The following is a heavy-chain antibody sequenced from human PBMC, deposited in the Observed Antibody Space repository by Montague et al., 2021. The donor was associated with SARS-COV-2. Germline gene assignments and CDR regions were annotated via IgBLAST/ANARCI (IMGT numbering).Heavy chain of an antibody. J-gene: IGHJ4*02. CDR1: GGSFSGYY. V-gene: IGHV4-34*01. Sequence: SETLSLTCAVYGGSFSGYYWSWIRQPPAKGLEWIGEINHSGSTNYNPSPKSRVTISVDTTKNQFSLKLSSVTAADTAVYYCSSWAAAGTGFDYWGQETLVTVSS. CDR2: INHSGST. CDR3: SSWAAAGTGFDY. D-gene: IGHD6-13*01.